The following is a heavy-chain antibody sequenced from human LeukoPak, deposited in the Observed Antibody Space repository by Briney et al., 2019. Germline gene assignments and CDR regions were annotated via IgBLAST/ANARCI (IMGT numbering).Heavy chain of an antibody. CDR2: IKSKTDGGTT. Sequence: GGSLRLSXAASGFTFSNAWMSWVRQAPGKGLEWVGRIKSKTDGGTTDYAAPVKGRFTISRDDSKNTLYLQMNSLKTEDTAVYYCTPIVVPAAKGYNWFDPWGQGTLVTVSS. CDR3: TPIVVPAAKGYNWFDP. V-gene: IGHV3-15*01. D-gene: IGHD2-2*01. J-gene: IGHJ5*02. CDR1: GFTFSNAW.